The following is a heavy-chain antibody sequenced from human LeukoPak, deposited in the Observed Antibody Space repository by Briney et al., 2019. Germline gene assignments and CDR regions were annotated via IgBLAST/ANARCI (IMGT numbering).Heavy chain of an antibody. CDR1: GFTFSSYI. Sequence: GGSLRLSCAASGFTFSSYIMNWVRQAPGKGLEWVSSIYSSSHYIYYADSVKGRFTISRDNAKSSLYLQMNSLRAEDTAVYYCARVFVVVPGATRNYYYMDVWGKGTTVTVSS. D-gene: IGHD2-2*01. CDR2: IYSSSHYI. CDR3: ARVFVVVPGATRNYYYMDV. V-gene: IGHV3-21*01. J-gene: IGHJ6*03.